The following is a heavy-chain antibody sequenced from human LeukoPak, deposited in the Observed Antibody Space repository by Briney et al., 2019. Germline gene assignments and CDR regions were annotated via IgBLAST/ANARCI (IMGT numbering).Heavy chain of an antibody. D-gene: IGHD3-22*01. V-gene: IGHV1-24*01. J-gene: IGHJ4*02. CDR1: GYTLTELS. CDR2: FDPEDGET. Sequence: ASVKVSCKVSGYTLTELSMHWVRQAPGKGLGWRGGFDPEDGETIYAQKFQGRVTMTEDTSTDTAYMELSSLRSEDTAVYYCATYYYDSSGYRTFDYWGQGTLVTVSS. CDR3: ATYYYDSSGYRTFDY.